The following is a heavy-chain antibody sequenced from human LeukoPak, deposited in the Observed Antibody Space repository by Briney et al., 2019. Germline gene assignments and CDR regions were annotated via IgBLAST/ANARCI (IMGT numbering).Heavy chain of an antibody. J-gene: IGHJ6*02. CDR2: ISGNSGST. V-gene: IGHV3-23*01. D-gene: IGHD3-3*01. CDR3: AKSVAIYFYYGLDV. Sequence: GGSLRLSCAASGFTFSNYAMNWVRQAPGKGLEWVSAISGNSGSTYYADSVKGRFTISRDKSKNTLYLQMNSLRAEDTALYYCAKSVAIYFYYGLDVWGQGTTVAVSS. CDR1: GFTFSNYA.